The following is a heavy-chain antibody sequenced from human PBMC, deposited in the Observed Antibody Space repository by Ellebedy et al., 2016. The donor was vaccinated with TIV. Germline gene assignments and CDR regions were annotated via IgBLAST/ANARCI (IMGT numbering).Heavy chain of an antibody. D-gene: IGHD3-10*01. V-gene: IGHV3-30*03. CDR2: TSDDEGDK. CDR3: ARVSTPTYGCFDF. J-gene: IGHJ4*02. CDR1: GFTFRNYA. Sequence: PGGSLRLSCAASGFTFRNYAMNWVRQAPGKGLEWVAVTSDDEGDKNYADSVKGRFTISRDNSKNTLYLQMNSLRVEDTAVYYCARVSTPTYGCFDFWGQGTLVTVSS.